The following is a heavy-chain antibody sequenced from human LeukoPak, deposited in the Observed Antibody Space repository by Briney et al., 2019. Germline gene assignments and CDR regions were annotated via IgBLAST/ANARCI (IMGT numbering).Heavy chain of an antibody. Sequence: PSETLSLTCTASGGPITTTNYYWGWIRQSPGKGLEWIGSIYYSGSTYYNPSLKSRVTISVDTSKNHSSLRLSSVTAADTAVYYCARDFWSDHSWFDPWGQGTLVTVSS. CDR1: GGPITTTNYY. D-gene: IGHD3-3*01. J-gene: IGHJ5*02. CDR3: ARDFWSDHSWFDP. CDR2: IYYSGST. V-gene: IGHV4-39*07.